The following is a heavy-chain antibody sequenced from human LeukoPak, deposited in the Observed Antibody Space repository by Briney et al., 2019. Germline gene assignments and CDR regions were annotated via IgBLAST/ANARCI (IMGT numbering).Heavy chain of an antibody. D-gene: IGHD4-17*01. J-gene: IGHJ4*02. V-gene: IGHV3-66*01. CDR3: AKWNYGDYYFDY. Sequence: GGSLRLSCAASGFTVSSTYMSWVRQAPGKGLEWVSVFSGGSTYYVDSVKGRFTISRDNSKNTLYLQMNSLRAEDTAVYYCAKWNYGDYYFDYWGQGTLVTVSS. CDR1: GFTVSSTY. CDR2: FSGGST.